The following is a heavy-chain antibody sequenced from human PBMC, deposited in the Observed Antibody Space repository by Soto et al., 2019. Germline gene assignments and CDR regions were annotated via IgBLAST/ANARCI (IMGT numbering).Heavy chain of an antibody. CDR3: ARTTTVTRLVEYYFDY. V-gene: IGHV3-23*01. CDR2: ISGSGGST. CDR1: GFTFSSYA. Sequence: PGGSLRLSCAASGFTFSSYAMSWVRQAPGKGLEWVSAISGSGGSTYYADSVKGRFTISRDNSKNTLYLQMNSLRAEDTAVYYCARTTTVTRLVEYYFDYWGQGTLVTVSS. D-gene: IGHD4-17*01. J-gene: IGHJ4*02.